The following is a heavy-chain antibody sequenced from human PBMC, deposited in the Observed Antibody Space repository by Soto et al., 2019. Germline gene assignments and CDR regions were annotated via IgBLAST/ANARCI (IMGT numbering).Heavy chain of an antibody. D-gene: IGHD5-18*01. CDR3: ARDVETAMVPYFDY. J-gene: IGHJ4*02. CDR2: ISSSSSYI. Sequence: PGGSLRLSCAASGFTFSSYSMNWVRQAPGKGLEWVSSISSSSSYIYYADSVKGRFTISRDNAKNSLYLQMNSLRAEDTAVYYCARDVETAMVPYFDYWGQGTLVTVSS. CDR1: GFTFSSYS. V-gene: IGHV3-21*01.